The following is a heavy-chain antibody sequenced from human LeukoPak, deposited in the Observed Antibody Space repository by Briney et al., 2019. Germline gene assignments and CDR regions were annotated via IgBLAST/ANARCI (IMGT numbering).Heavy chain of an antibody. CDR1: GFTFSSYW. CDR2: IKQDGSEK. CDR3: AKEHRGSGSYSTFDY. V-gene: IGHV3-7*03. J-gene: IGHJ4*02. Sequence: GGSLRLSCAASGFTFSSYWMHWVRQAPGKGLEWVANIKQDGSEKYYVDSVKGRFTISRDNSKNTLYLQMNSLRAEDTAVYYCAKEHRGSGSYSTFDYWGQGTLVTVSS. D-gene: IGHD3-10*01.